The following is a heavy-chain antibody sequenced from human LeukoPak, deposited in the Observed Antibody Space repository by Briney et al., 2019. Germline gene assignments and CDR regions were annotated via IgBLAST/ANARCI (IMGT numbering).Heavy chain of an antibody. CDR2: ISASADRT. Sequence: GGSLRLSCAASGFTFSIYAMSWVRQAPGKGLEWVSSISASADRTHYADSVKGRFTISRDTSKNTLSLQMNSLRAEDTAVYYCAVNWNLDYWGQGSLVTVSS. D-gene: IGHD1-1*01. V-gene: IGHV3-23*01. CDR3: AVNWNLDY. CDR1: GFTFSIYA. J-gene: IGHJ4*02.